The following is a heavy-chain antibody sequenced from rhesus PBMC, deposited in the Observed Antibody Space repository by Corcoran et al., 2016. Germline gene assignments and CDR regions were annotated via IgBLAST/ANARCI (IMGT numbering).Heavy chain of an antibody. CDR2: IDGTNGNT. J-gene: IGHJ4*01. Sequence: QVQLQESGPGLVKPSETLSLPCAVSGFSISIGYGWTWIRQPPGKGLEWMGYIDGTNGNTYYNPSLKSRVTISRDTSKNQFSLKLNSMTAADTAVYYCARGNPPDYWGQGVLVTVSS. V-gene: IGHV4-127*01. CDR1: GFSISIGYG. CDR3: ARGNPPDY.